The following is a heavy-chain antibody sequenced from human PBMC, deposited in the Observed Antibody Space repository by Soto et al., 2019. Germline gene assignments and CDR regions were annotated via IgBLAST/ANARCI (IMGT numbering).Heavy chain of an antibody. CDR2: ISYDGSNK. CDR1: GFTFSSYG. Sequence: QVQLVESGGGVVQPGRSLRLSCAASGFTFSSYGMHWVRQAPGKGLEWVAVISYDGSNKYYADSVKGRFTISRDNSKNTLYLQMNSLRAEDTDVYYCAKAAQAPVRGVNTDLDYWGQGTLVTVSS. V-gene: IGHV3-30*18. CDR3: AKAAQAPVRGVNTDLDY. D-gene: IGHD3-10*01. J-gene: IGHJ4*02.